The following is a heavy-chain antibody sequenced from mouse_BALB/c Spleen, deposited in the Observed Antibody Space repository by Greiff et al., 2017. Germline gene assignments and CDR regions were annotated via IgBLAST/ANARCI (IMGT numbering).Heavy chain of an antibody. Sequence: VQLQQPGAELVKPGASVKLSCKASGYTFTSYWMHWVKQRPGQGLEWIGEINPSNGRTNYNEKFKSKATLTVDKSSSTAYMQLSSLTSEDSAVYYCARVFYYDYEKYAMDYWGQGTSVTVSS. J-gene: IGHJ4*01. D-gene: IGHD2-4*01. CDR1: GYTFTSYW. CDR2: INPSNGRT. CDR3: ARVFYYDYEKYAMDY. V-gene: IGHV1S81*02.